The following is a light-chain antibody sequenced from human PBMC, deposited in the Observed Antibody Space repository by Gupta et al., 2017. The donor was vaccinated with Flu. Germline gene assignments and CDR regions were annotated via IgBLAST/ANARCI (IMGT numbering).Light chain of an antibody. CDR2: KVS. J-gene: IGLJ3*02. CDR1: SIDSYTYIC. CDR3: CSYGHSRM. V-gene: IGLV2-8*01. Sequence: TGTSIDSYTYICVSRYQQHPGKAPRLIIYKVSRPPSAVRDPFSASRSGNTASLTVSGLQAEDEADYFCCSYGHSRMFGGGTKLTVL.